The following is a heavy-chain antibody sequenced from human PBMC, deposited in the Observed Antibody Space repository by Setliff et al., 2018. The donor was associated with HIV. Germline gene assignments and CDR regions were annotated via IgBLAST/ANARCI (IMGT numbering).Heavy chain of an antibody. V-gene: IGHV1-2*02. Sequence: ASVKVSCKASGYTFTDYYIHWVRQAPGRGLEWMGWIYPNTGGTNYAQKFQGRVTMTRDTSISTVYMELSSLTSDDTAVYYCARDRGRYGDYRDFDYWGQGALVTVSS. CDR1: GYTFTDYY. CDR2: IYPNTGGT. CDR3: ARDRGRYGDYRDFDY. D-gene: IGHD4-17*01. J-gene: IGHJ4*02.